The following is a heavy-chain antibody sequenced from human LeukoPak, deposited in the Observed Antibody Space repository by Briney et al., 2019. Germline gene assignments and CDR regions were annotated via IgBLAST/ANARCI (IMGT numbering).Heavy chain of an antibody. V-gene: IGHV4-39*01. CDR1: GGSISSSSYY. CDR3: ARQIGHNIRSVAVDY. D-gene: IGHD6-19*01. CDR2: IYYSGST. J-gene: IGHJ4*02. Sequence: SETLSLTCTVSGGSISSSSYYWGWIRQPPVKGLEWIGSIYYSGSTYYNPSLKSRVTISVDTSKNQFSLKLSSVTAADTAVYYCARQIGHNIRSVAVDYWGQGTLVTVSS.